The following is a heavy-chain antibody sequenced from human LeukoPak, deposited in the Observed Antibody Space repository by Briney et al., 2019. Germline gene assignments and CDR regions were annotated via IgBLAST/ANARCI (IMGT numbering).Heavy chain of an antibody. V-gene: IGHV4-4*07. Sequence: SETLSLTCTVSGGSISSYYWSWIRQPAGKGLEWIGRIYTSGSTNYNPSLKSRVTMSVDTSKNQFSLKLSSVTAADTAVYYCARANEGYYDFWSGAPFDMDVWGKGTTVTVSS. D-gene: IGHD3-3*01. CDR2: IYTSGST. CDR3: ARANEGYYDFWSGAPFDMDV. J-gene: IGHJ6*03. CDR1: GGSISSYY.